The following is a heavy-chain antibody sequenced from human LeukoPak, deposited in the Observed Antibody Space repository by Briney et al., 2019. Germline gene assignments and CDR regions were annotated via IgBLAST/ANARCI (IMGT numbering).Heavy chain of an antibody. Sequence: GGYLRLSCAASGFIFSRNNMNWVRQAPGKGLEWVSGISGSGGSIRYADSVKGRFIISRDNSKNTLYLQMNSLRAEDTAVYYCAKGGDGYNYYFDYWGQETLVTVSS. V-gene: IGHV3-23*01. J-gene: IGHJ4*02. CDR2: ISGSGGSI. D-gene: IGHD5-24*01. CDR3: AKGGDGYNYYFDY. CDR1: GFIFSRNN.